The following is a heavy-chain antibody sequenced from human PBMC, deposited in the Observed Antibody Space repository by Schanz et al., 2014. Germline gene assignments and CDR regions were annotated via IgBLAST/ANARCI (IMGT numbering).Heavy chain of an antibody. J-gene: IGHJ4*02. CDR3: ARDLPRTFLFDY. CDR1: GFTFSGYS. CDR2: ISSSSSTI. Sequence: EVQLLESGGGLVQPGGSLRLSCAASGFTFSGYSMNWVRQAPGKGLEWVAYISSSSSTIHYADSVKGRFTISRDNAKNSLYLQMDSLRAEDTAVYYCARDLPRTFLFDYWGQGTLXTVSS. V-gene: IGHV3-48*01.